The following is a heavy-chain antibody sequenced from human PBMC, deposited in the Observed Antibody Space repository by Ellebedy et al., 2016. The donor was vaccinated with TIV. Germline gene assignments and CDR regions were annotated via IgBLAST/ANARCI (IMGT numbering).Heavy chain of an antibody. D-gene: IGHD1-26*01. CDR2: IKYDGSEN. Sequence: PGGSLRLSCAVSGFTFSSHWMSWVRQAPGKGLEWVANIKYDGSENYYADSVRGRFIISRENAKNSLYLQMNSLRADDTAVYYCARANMGATYDAFDIWGQGTMVSVSS. V-gene: IGHV3-7*03. J-gene: IGHJ3*02. CDR1: GFTFSSHW. CDR3: ARANMGATYDAFDI.